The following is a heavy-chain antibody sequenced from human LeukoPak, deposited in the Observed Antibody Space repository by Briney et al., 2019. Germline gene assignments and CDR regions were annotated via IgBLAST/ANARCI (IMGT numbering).Heavy chain of an antibody. CDR2: IWYDGSNK. CDR3: ARDHGDPYFDY. CDR1: GFTFSSYG. V-gene: IGHV3-33*01. Sequence: PGRSLRLSCAASGFTFSSYGMHWVRQAPGKGLEWVAVIWYDGSNKYYADSVKGRFTTSRDNSKNTLYLQMNSLRAEDTAVYYCARDHGDPYFDYWGQGTLVTVSS. J-gene: IGHJ4*02. D-gene: IGHD4-17*01.